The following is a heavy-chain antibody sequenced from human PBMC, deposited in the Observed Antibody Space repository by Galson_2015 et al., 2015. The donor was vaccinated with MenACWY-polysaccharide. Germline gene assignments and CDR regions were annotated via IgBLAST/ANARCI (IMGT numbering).Heavy chain of an antibody. D-gene: IGHD3-9*01. J-gene: IGHJ4*02. V-gene: IGHV2-5*02. CDR2: IYWDDDK. Sequence: PALVKPTQTLTLTCNFSGFSLSRTGVSVGWIRQPPGKALEWLALIYWDDDKRYSPSLRRRLTITMDTSKNQVDLTMTDMDPIDTGTYFCAHPIFTGWLTEDDWGQAIPVAVSS. CDR1: GFSLSRTGVS. CDR3: AHPIFTGWLTEDD.